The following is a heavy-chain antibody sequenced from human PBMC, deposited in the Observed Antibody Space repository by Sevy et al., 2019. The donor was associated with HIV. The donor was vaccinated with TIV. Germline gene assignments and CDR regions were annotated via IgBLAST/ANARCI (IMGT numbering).Heavy chain of an antibody. CDR3: AKVDVVVPVADYGLDV. Sequence: GGSLRLSCAASGFTFSNYAMSWVRQAPGKGLEWVSSISRSGSSTDYAYSVKGRFTISRDNSMNTLYLQMNSLRAEDTAVYYCAKVDVVVPVADYGLDVWGQGTTVTVSS. CDR1: GFTFSNYA. V-gene: IGHV3-23*01. J-gene: IGHJ6*02. D-gene: IGHD2-2*01. CDR2: ISRSGSST.